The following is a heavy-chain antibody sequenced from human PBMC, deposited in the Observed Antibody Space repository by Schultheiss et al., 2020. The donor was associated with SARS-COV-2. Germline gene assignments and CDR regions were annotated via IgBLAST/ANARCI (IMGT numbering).Heavy chain of an antibody. V-gene: IGHV4-34*01. J-gene: IGHJ5*02. CDR2: IYYSGST. CDR3: ARDGGWYQLLYWFDP. D-gene: IGHD2-2*01. Sequence: SETLSLTCAVYGGSFSGYYWSWIRQPPGKGLEWIGSIYYSGSTYYNPSLKSRVTISVDTSKNQFSLKLSSVTAADTAVYYCARDGGWYQLLYWFDPWGQGTLVTVSS. CDR1: GGSFSGYY.